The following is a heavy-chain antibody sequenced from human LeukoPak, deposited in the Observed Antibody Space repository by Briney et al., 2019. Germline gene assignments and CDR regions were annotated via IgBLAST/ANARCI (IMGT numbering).Heavy chain of an antibody. J-gene: IGHJ5*02. CDR3: ARGEYVYSSLRNWFDP. CDR1: GYTFTSYG. V-gene: IGHV1-18*01. CDR2: ISAYNGNT. Sequence: EASVKVSCKASGYTFTSYGISWVRQAPGQGLEWMGWISAYNGNTNYAQKLQGRVTMTTDTSTSTAYMELRSLRSDDTAVYYCARGEYVYSSLRNWFDPWGQGTLVTVSS. D-gene: IGHD6-6*01.